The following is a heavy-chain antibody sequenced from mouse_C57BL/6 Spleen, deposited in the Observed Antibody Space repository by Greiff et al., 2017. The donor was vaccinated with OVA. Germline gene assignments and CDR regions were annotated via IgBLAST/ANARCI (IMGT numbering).Heavy chain of an antibody. V-gene: IGHV1-80*01. CDR2: IYPGDGDT. CDR1: GYAFSSYW. CDR3: ARGDYGYAWFAY. Sequence: VQLQQSGAELVKPGASVKISCKASGYAFSSYWMNWVKQRPGKGLEWIGQIYPGDGDTNYNGKFKGKATLTADKSSSTAYMQLSSRTSEDSAVYFCARGDYGYAWFAYWGQGTLVTVSA. D-gene: IGHD2-2*01. J-gene: IGHJ3*01.